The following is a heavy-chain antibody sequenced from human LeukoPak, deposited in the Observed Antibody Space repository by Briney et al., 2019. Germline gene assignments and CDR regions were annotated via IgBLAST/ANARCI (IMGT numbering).Heavy chain of an antibody. CDR3: ARDLPSSWDYGMDV. J-gene: IGHJ6*02. V-gene: IGHV1-3*01. CDR1: GYTFTSYA. D-gene: IGHD6-13*01. Sequence: ASVKVSCNASGYTFTSYAMHWVRQAPGQRLEWMGWINAGNGNTKYSQKFQGRVSITRDTSASTAYMELSSLGSEDTAVYYCARDLPSSWDYGMDVWGQGTTVTVSS. CDR2: INAGNGNT.